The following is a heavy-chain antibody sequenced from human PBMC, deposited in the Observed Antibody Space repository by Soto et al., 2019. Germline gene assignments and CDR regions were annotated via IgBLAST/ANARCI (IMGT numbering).Heavy chain of an antibody. D-gene: IGHD3-22*01. J-gene: IGHJ5*02. V-gene: IGHV4-59*08. CDR2: IYYSGST. Sequence: PSETLSLTCTVSGRSISSYYWSWIRQPPGKGLEWIGYIYYSGSTNYNPSLKSRVTISVDTSKNQFSLRLSSVTAADTAIYYCARQRSQYYYDSSGYQGKLRMNWFDPWGQGTLVTVSS. CDR1: GRSISSYY. CDR3: ARQRSQYYYDSSGYQGKLRMNWFDP.